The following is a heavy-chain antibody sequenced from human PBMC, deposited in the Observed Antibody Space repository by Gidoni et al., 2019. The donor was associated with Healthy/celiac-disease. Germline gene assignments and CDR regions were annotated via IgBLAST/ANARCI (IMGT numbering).Heavy chain of an antibody. CDR3: TTEGWELRGY. CDR2: IKSKTDGGTT. D-gene: IGHD1-26*01. V-gene: IGHV3-15*01. J-gene: IGHJ4*02. CDR1: GFTLRTAW. Sequence: EVQLVESGGGLVKPGGSLRPAGAAAGFTLRTAWMSWVRQAPGKGLEWVGRIKSKTDGGTTDYAAPVKGRFTISRDDSKNTLYLQMNSLKTEDTAVYYCTTEGWELRGYWGQGTLVTVSS.